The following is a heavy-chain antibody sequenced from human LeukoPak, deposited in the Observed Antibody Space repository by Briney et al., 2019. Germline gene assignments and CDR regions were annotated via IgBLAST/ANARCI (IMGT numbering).Heavy chain of an antibody. CDR3: AKDRSGSYSQGLDY. Sequence: GGSLRLSCAASGFIFSSYGMHWVRQAPGKGLEWVAFIRYDGSNKYYADSVKGRFTISRDNSKNTLYLQMNSLRAEDTAVYYCAKDRSGSYSQGLDYWGQGTLVTVSS. D-gene: IGHD1-26*01. J-gene: IGHJ4*02. V-gene: IGHV3-30*02. CDR1: GFIFSSYG. CDR2: IRYDGSNK.